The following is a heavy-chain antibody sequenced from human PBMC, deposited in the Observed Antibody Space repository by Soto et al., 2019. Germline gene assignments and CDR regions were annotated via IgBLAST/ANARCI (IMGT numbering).Heavy chain of an antibody. CDR3: ARYSVHIAAAGRLDL. J-gene: IGHJ5*02. CDR2: ISSDGATK. Sequence: QMQLVESGGGVVQPGASLRLSCTASGFAFRSHAMQWVRQAPGKGLEWVAVISSDGATKYVADSLKGRFTISRDNLESTMSLQMNNLRPEDTALYYCARYSVHIAAAGRLDLWGPGTLVTVSS. V-gene: IGHV3-30*14. D-gene: IGHD6-13*01. CDR1: GFAFRSHA.